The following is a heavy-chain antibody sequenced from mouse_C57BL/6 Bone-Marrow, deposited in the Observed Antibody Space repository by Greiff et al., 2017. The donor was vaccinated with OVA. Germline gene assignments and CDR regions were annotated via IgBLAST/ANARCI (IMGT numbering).Heavy chain of an antibody. J-gene: IGHJ1*03. CDR2: IYPGDGDT. CDR3: LYYYGSSYWYFDV. D-gene: IGHD1-1*01. V-gene: IGHV1-82*01. CDR1: GYAFSSSW. Sequence: VQLQQSGPELVKPGASVKISCKASGYAFSSSWMNWVKQRPGKGLEWIGWIYPGDGDTNYNGKFKGKATLTADKSSSTAYMQLSSLTSEDSAVYFCLYYYGSSYWYFDVWGTGTTVTVSS.